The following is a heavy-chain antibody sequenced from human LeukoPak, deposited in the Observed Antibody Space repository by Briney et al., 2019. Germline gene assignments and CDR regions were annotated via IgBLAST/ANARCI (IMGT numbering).Heavy chain of an antibody. V-gene: IGHV3-48*03. J-gene: IGHJ4*02. Sequence: GGSLRLSCAASGFTFSSYEMNWVRQAPGKGLEWVSYISSSGSTIYYADSVKGRFTISRDNAKNSLYLQMNSLRAEDTAVYYCARAWGIGSNFDYWGQGTLVTVSS. CDR3: ARAWGIGSNFDY. CDR1: GFTFSSYE. D-gene: IGHD6-13*01. CDR2: ISSSGSTI.